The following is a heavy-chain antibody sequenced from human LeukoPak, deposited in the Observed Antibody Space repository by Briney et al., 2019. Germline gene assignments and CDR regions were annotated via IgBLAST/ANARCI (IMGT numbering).Heavy chain of an antibody. CDR2: IYYSGST. V-gene: IGHV4-59*11. CDR1: GGSISSHY. CDR3: ARSYCSSTSCFLGPAFDY. Sequence: SETLSLTCTVSGGSISSHYWSWIRQPPGKGLEWIGYIYYSGSTNYNPSLKSRVTISVDTSKNQFSLKLSSVTAADTAVYYCARSYCSSTSCFLGPAFDYWAREPWSPSPQ. J-gene: IGHJ4*02. D-gene: IGHD2-2*01.